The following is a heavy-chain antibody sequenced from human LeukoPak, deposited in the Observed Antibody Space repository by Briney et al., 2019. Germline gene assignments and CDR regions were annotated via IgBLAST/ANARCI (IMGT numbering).Heavy chain of an antibody. Sequence: PGGSLRLSCAGSGFTDYMTWVRQAPGKGLEGGSVIYSGGSTYYADSVKGRFSVSRDNSKNTLYLQMNSLRAEDTAVYYCAGVSFSSGWYRDYWGQGSLVTVSS. CDR2: IYSGGST. J-gene: IGHJ4*02. CDR3: AGVSFSSGWYRDY. D-gene: IGHD6-19*01. V-gene: IGHV3-53*01. CDR1: GFTDY.